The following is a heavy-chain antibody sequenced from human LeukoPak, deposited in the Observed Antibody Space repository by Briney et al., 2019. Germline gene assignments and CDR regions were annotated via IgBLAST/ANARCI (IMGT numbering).Heavy chain of an antibody. Sequence: AETLSLTCTVSGYFISSGYFWGWIRQSPGKGLEWSGTFGTFYHRGNTPYNPSLKRRLTLSLDPPKHQFSLRLTSVTAADTAVYYCAQRSPSPHFDYWGQGTLVTVSS. V-gene: IGHV4-38-2*02. CDR2: FYHRGNT. D-gene: IGHD2-15*01. CDR1: GYFISSGYF. J-gene: IGHJ4*02. CDR3: AQRSPSPHFDY.